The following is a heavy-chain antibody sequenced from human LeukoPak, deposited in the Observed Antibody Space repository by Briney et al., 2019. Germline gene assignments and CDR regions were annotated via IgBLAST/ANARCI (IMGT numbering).Heavy chain of an antibody. V-gene: IGHV4-34*01. J-gene: IGHJ5*02. CDR2: INHSGST. CDR1: GGSFSGYY. Sequence: SETLSLTCAVYGGSFSGYYWGWIRQPPGKGLEWIGEINHSGSTNYNPSLKSRVTISVDTPKNQFSLKLSSVTAADTAVYYCARGRDFWSGYYSLNWFDPWGQGTLVTVSS. D-gene: IGHD3-3*01. CDR3: ARGRDFWSGYYSLNWFDP.